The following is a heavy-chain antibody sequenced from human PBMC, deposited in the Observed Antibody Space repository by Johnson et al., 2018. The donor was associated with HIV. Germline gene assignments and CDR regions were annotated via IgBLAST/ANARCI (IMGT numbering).Heavy chain of an antibody. V-gene: IGHV3-66*01. CDR1: GFTVSSNY. Sequence: VQLVESGGGLVQPGGSLRLSCAASGFTVSSNYMSWVRQAPGKGLESVSVIYSGGSTYYADSVKGRFTISRDNSKNTLYLQMNSLRAEDTAVYYCAKDLLTLDAFDIWGQGTMVTVSS. CDR3: AKDLLTLDAFDI. CDR2: IYSGGST. J-gene: IGHJ3*02.